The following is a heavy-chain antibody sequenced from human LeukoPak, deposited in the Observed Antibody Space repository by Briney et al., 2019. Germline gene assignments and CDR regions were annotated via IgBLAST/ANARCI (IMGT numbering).Heavy chain of an antibody. CDR2: ISYDESNK. D-gene: IGHD5-24*01. CDR1: GFTFSSIA. V-gene: IGHV3-30-3*01. Sequence: PGGSLRLSCADSGFTFSSIAMHWVRQAPGKGLERVAVISYDESNKYYADSVKGRVTISRDSPKNTLYLQMNSLRAEDTAVYYCAREMATTDTFDYWGQGALVTVSS. J-gene: IGHJ4*02. CDR3: AREMATTDTFDY.